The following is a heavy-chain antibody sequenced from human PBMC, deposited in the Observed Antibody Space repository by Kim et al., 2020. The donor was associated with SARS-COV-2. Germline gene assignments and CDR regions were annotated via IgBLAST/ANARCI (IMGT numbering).Heavy chain of an antibody. CDR1: GDSIISNSFY. D-gene: IGHD3-22*01. Sequence: SETLSLTCTVSGDSIISNSFYWGWIRQTPGKGLEWLGSVYYSGATFYNPSLQSRVTLSVDTSKNQFSLKVTSVTTADTAVYYCVGQVVGFPLDYWGQGTLVTVSS. V-gene: IGHV4-39*01. CDR2: VYYSGAT. CDR3: VGQVVGFPLDY. J-gene: IGHJ4*02.